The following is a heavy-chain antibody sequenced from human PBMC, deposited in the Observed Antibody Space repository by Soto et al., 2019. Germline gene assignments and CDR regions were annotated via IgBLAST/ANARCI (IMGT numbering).Heavy chain of an antibody. CDR2: INPNSGDT. V-gene: IGHV1-2*02. Sequence: ASVKVSCKASGYTFTGYYVHWVRQAPGQGLEWMGWINPNSGDTYLAQRFQGRVTMNRDTSIGTAYMELRGLTSDDTAEYYCAKGGAIVAAGTRVYLYNAMDVWGQGTTVTVAS. CDR1: GYTFTGYY. CDR3: AKGGAIVAAGTRVYLYNAMDV. D-gene: IGHD1-26*01. J-gene: IGHJ6*02.